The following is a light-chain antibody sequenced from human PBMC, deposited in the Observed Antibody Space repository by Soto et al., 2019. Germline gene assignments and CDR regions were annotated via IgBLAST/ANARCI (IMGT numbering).Light chain of an antibody. CDR1: SSDVGAYNY. J-gene: IGLJ3*02. CDR2: EVS. Sequence: QSALTQPASVSGSPGQSITISCTGTSSDVGAYNYVSWNQQHPGKAPKLLIYEVSHRPSGVSNRFSGSKSGNTASLTISGLQAEDEADYYCISYTSSITWVFGGGTKLTVL. CDR3: ISYTSSITWV. V-gene: IGLV2-14*01.